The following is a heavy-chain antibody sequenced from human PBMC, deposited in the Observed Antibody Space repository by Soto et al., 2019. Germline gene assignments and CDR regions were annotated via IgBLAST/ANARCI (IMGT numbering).Heavy chain of an antibody. Sequence: ASVKVSCKASGYTFTIYDINWVRQATGQGLEWMGWMNPNSGNTGYAQKFQGRVTMTRNTSISTAYMELSSLRSEDTAVYYCARGAPYGDDFDYWGQGTLVTVSS. V-gene: IGHV1-8*01. D-gene: IGHD4-17*01. J-gene: IGHJ4*02. CDR1: GYTFTIYD. CDR3: ARGAPYGDDFDY. CDR2: MNPNSGNT.